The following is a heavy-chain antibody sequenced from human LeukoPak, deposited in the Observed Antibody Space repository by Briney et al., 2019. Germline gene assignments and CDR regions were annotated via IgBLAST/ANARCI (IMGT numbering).Heavy chain of an antibody. J-gene: IGHJ6*02. CDR2: IYTSGST. Sequence: SETLSLTCTVSGGSISSYYWSWVRQPAGKGLEWIGRIYTSGSTNYNPSLKSRVTMSVDTSKNQFSLKLSSVTAADTAVYYCARDGRTHYYYYGMDVWGQGTTVTVSS. CDR3: ARDGRTHYYYYGMDV. V-gene: IGHV4-4*07. CDR1: GGSISSYY.